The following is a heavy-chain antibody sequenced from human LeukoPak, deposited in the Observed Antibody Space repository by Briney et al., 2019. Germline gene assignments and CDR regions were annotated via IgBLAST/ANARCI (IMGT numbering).Heavy chain of an antibody. CDR1: GYTFTSSD. V-gene: IGHV1-8*01. D-gene: IGHD6-6*01. CDR3: GRVPRIAARPGGWFDP. Sequence: ASVKVSCKASGYTFTSSDINWVRQATGQGLEWMGWMNPNSGNTGNAQKFQSRVTLTRKTSISTAYMEKSSIRSEDTAVYYCGRVPRIAARPGGWFDPWGQGTMVTVSS. J-gene: IGHJ5*02. CDR2: MNPNSGNT.